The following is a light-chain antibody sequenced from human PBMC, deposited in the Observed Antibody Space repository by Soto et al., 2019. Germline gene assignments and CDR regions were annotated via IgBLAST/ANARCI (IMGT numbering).Light chain of an antibody. V-gene: IGLV2-14*03. J-gene: IGLJ2*01. Sequence: QSALTQPASVSGSPGQSITISCTGTSSDVGAYNYVSWYQQHPGKAPKLIIHDVSTRPSGVSNLFSGSKSGNTASLTISGLQAEDEAHYYCSSYTSSSALVFGGGTKVTVL. CDR2: DVS. CDR1: SSDVGAYNY. CDR3: SSYTSSSALV.